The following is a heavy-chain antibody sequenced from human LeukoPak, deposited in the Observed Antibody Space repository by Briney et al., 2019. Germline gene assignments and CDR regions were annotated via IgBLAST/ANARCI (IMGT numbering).Heavy chain of an antibody. CDR1: GYSSTSYW. CDR2: VFPGDSDT. D-gene: IGHD6-19*01. CDR3: ARPQGRRWHSSGWGFDY. J-gene: IGHJ4*02. V-gene: IGHV5-51*01. Sequence: GEALQISCKASGYSSTSYWIGWWRHMPPKSREWMGIVFPGDSDTRYSPSFQGQVTISDDKSISTAYLQWSSLKASDTAMYYCARPQGRRWHSSGWGFDYWGEGALVTVSS.